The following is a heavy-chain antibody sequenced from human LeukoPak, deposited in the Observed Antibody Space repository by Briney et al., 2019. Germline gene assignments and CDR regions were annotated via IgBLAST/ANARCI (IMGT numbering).Heavy chain of an antibody. D-gene: IGHD1-26*01. CDR1: GGSFSGYY. J-gene: IGHJ4*02. CDR3: ARGYGSSYYPYYFDF. V-gene: IGHV4-59*01. Sequence: SETLSLTCAVYGGSFSGYYWSWIRQPPGKGLEWIGYVYYSGSTNCNPSLESRVTISVDTSKDQFSLKLSSVTAADTAVYYCARGYGSSYYPYYFDFWGQGTLVTVSS. CDR2: VYYSGST.